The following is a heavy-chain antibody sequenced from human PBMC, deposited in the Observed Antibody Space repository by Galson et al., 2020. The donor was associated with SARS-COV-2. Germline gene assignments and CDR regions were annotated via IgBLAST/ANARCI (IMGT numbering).Heavy chain of an antibody. J-gene: IGHJ4*02. D-gene: IGHD3-22*01. Sequence: GESLKISCAASGFTFSSYCMHWVRQAPGKGLEWVAVISYDGSNKYYADSVKGRFTISRDNSKNTLYLQMNSLRAEDTAVYYCARDHDSSGYEILWGSGHYFDYWGQGTLVTVSS. V-gene: IGHV3-30*03. CDR2: ISYDGSNK. CDR3: ARDHDSSGYEILWGSGHYFDY. CDR1: GFTFSSYC.